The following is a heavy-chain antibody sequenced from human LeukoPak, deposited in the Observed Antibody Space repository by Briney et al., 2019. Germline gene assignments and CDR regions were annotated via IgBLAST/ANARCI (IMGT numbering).Heavy chain of an antibody. J-gene: IGHJ4*02. Sequence: GGSLRLSCAASGFTFSSYGMHWVRQAPGKGLEWVAIISYDGSNKYYADSVKGRFTISRDNSKNTLYLQMNSLRAEDTAVYYCAKGARDGDYADHWGQGTLVTVSS. CDR1: GFTFSSYG. CDR2: ISYDGSNK. D-gene: IGHD4-17*01. V-gene: IGHV3-30*18. CDR3: AKGARDGDYADH.